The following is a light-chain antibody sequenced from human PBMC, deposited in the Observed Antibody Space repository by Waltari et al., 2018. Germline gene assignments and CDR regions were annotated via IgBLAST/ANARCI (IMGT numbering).Light chain of an antibody. Sequence: EIVLTQSPVTLSLSPGERATLSCRASQSVSTSLAWYQHRPGQAPRLLIYDASTSATGIPARFSGSGSGTDFTLTISSLEPEDFAVYYCQRRSNSPPWTFGQGTTVEVK. CDR1: QSVSTS. CDR3: QRRSNSPPWT. CDR2: DAS. J-gene: IGKJ1*01. V-gene: IGKV3-11*01.